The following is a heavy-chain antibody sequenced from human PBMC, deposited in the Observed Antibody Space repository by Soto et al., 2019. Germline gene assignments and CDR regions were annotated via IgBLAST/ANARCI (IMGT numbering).Heavy chain of an antibody. CDR3: ARRYGSCFDY. J-gene: IGHJ4*02. V-gene: IGHV3-23*01. CDR2: ISGGGGNT. Sequence: GGSLRLSCAASGFTFSGYAMSWVRQTPGKGLEWVSGISGGGGNTYYADSVKGRFTVSRDNSKNTLYLQMNSLGAEDTAVYYCARRYGSCFDYWGQGTLVTVS. D-gene: IGHD1-26*01. CDR1: GFTFSGYA.